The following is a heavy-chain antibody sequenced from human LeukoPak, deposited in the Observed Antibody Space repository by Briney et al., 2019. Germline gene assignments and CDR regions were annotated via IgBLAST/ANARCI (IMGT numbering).Heavy chain of an antibody. CDR1: GYTFTSYY. CDR3: AXGYTVTTMAGLVSY. V-gene: IGHV1-2*02. J-gene: IGHJ4*02. CDR2: INPNSGGT. Sequence: ASVKVSCKASGYTFTSYYMHWVRQAPGQGLEWMGWINPNSGGTNYAQKFQGRVTMTRDTSISTAYMELSRLRSDDTAVYYCAXGYTVTTMAGLVSYWGQGTLVTVSS. D-gene: IGHD4-17*01.